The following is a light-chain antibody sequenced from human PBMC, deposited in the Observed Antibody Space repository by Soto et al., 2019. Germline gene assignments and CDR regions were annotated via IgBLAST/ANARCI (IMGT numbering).Light chain of an antibody. V-gene: IGKV1-9*01. CDR1: QGISSY. J-gene: IGKJ3*01. Sequence: DIQLTQSPSFLSASVGDRVTITCRASQGISSYLAWYQQKPGKAPKLLIYAASTLQSGVPSRFSGSGSGTEFTLTMSSLQXXDFXTXYCQQGGTFGPGTKVDI. CDR2: AAS. CDR3: QQGGT.